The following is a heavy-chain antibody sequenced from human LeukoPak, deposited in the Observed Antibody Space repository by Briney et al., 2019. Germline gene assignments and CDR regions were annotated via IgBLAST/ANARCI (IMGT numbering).Heavy chain of an antibody. J-gene: IGHJ6*03. CDR3: VRSLSRRGWSIYYYYYMDV. V-gene: IGHV3-7*01. Sequence: GGSLRLSCAASGFTFSSDWMSWVRQAPGKGLEWVANIKQDGSEKYYVDSVKGRFTISRDNAKNSLYLQMNSLRAEDTAVYYCVRSLSRRGWSIYYYYYMDVWGKGTTVTVSS. CDR1: GFTFSSDW. D-gene: IGHD6-19*01. CDR2: IKQDGSEK.